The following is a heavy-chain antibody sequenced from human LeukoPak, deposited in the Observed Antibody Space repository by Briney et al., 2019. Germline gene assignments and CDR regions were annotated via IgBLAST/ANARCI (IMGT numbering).Heavy chain of an antibody. CDR1: GFTFSYFW. CDR2: IKQYGSEQ. CDR3: ARMRSYCSGGRCPKAHTFDI. V-gene: IGHV3-7*01. D-gene: IGHD2-15*01. J-gene: IGHJ3*02. Sequence: PGGSLRLSCAASGFTFSYFWMIWVRQAPGRGLDWGANIKQYGSEQYYVDSVKGRFTISRDNAKSSLYLQMNSLRAEDTAVYYCARMRSYCSGGRCPKAHTFDIWGQGTMVTVSS.